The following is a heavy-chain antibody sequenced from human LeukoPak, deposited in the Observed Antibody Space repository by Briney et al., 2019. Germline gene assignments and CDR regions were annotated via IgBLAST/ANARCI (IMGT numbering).Heavy chain of an antibody. V-gene: IGHV3-21*04. CDR3: AKVREDIVATMDGMDV. J-gene: IGHJ6*02. D-gene: IGHD5-12*01. CDR1: GFTFSSYS. CDR2: ISSSSSYI. Sequence: GGSLRLSCAASGFTFSSYSMNWVRQAPGKGLEWVSSISSSSSYIYYADSVKGRFTISRDNGKNTLYLQMNSLRAEDTAVYYCAKVREDIVATMDGMDVWGQGTTVTVSS.